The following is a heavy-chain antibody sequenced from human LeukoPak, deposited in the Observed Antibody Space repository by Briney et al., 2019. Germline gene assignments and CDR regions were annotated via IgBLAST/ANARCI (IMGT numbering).Heavy chain of an antibody. J-gene: IGHJ1*01. D-gene: IGHD2-15*01. CDR3: AQQVGYCSSGSCYFTY. Sequence: GGSLRLSCAASGFTFSSYGMHWVRQAPGKGLEWVAVISYDGGNKYYADSVKGRFTISRDNSKNTLYLQMNSLRAEDTAVYYCAQQVGYCSSGSCYFTYWGQGTLVTVSS. V-gene: IGHV3-30*03. CDR1: GFTFSSYG. CDR2: ISYDGGNK.